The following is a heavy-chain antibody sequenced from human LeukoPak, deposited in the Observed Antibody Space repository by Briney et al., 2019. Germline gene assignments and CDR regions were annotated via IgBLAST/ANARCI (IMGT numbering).Heavy chain of an antibody. D-gene: IGHD3-22*01. CDR3: ARAADYYDSSGYPEYFQH. V-gene: IGHV1-46*01. CDR2: INPSGGST. J-gene: IGHJ1*01. CDR1: GYTFTSYY. Sequence: ASVKVSCKASGYTFTSYYMHWVRQAPGRGLEWMGIINPSGGSTSYAQKFQGRVTITTDESTSTAYMELSSLRSEDTAVYYCARAADYYDSSGYPEYFQHWGQGTLVTVSS.